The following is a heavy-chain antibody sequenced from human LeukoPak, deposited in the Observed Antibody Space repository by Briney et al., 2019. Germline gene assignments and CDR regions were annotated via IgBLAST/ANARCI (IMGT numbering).Heavy chain of an antibody. Sequence: GGSLRLSCAASGFTFSSYSMNWVRQAPGKGLEWVSSISSSSSYIYYADSVEGRFTISRDNSKNTLYLQMNSLRVEDTAVYYCARDGDGDYVFSYYFDYWGQGTLVTVSS. CDR2: ISSSSSYI. V-gene: IGHV3-21*01. CDR1: GFTFSSYS. CDR3: ARDGDGDYVFSYYFDY. J-gene: IGHJ4*02. D-gene: IGHD4-17*01.